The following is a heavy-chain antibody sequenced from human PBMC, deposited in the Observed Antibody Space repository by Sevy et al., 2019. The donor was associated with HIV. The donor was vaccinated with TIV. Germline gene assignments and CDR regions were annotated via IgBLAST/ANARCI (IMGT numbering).Heavy chain of an antibody. CDR1: GDSISNDY. CDR2: IYYSGST. Sequence: SETLSLTCTVSGDSISNDYWSRIRQPPGKGLEWIGYIYYSGSTNYNPSLKSRVTISLDTSKNQFSVKLSSVTAADTAVYYCARGTFSYGYWREFDYWGQGTLVTVSS. J-gene: IGHJ4*02. CDR3: ARGTFSYGYWREFDY. V-gene: IGHV4-59*01. D-gene: IGHD5-18*01.